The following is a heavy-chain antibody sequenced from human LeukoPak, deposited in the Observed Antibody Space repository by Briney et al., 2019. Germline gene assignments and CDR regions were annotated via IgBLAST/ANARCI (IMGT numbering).Heavy chain of an antibody. J-gene: IGHJ4*02. Sequence: ASVKVSCKASGYTFTGYYMHWVRQAPGQGLEWMGWINPNSGGTNYAQKFQGRVTMTRDTSISTAYMELSRLRSDDTAVCYCARLVWEWEGSDYWGQGTLVTVSS. CDR2: INPNSGGT. D-gene: IGHD3-3*01. CDR1: GYTFTGYY. V-gene: IGHV1-2*02. CDR3: ARLVWEWEGSDY.